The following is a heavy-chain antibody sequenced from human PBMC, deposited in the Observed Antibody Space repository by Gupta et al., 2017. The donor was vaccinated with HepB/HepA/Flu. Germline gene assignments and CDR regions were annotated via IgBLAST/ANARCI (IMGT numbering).Heavy chain of an antibody. CDR2: FYYSGSN. Sequence: QLQLQASGPGLVKPSETLSLTCTVSGGSIRSSNYYLGWIRQPPGKGLEWIGSFYYSGSNYYNPSLKSRVTISVDTSKKQFSLKLSSVTAADTAVYYCVVVVGAKWFDPWGQGTLVTVSS. CDR3: VVVVGAKWFDP. CDR1: GGSIRSSNYY. V-gene: IGHV4-39*01. J-gene: IGHJ5*02. D-gene: IGHD2-15*01.